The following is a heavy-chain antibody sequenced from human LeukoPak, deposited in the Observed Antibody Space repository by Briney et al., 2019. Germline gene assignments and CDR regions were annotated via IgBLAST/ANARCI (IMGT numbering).Heavy chain of an antibody. CDR2: IITIFGTP. J-gene: IGHJ4*02. V-gene: IGHV1-69*05. CDR1: GGTFSNFG. D-gene: IGHD2-15*01. CDR3: AREGFCVGDTCHGRDKVLDY. Sequence: SVKVSCKASGGTFSNFGITWVRQAPGQGLEWMGRIITIFGTPNYAQKFQGRVTITTDESTSTAYMDLYSLRSEDTAVYYCAREGFCVGDTCHGRDKVLDYWGQGTLVTVSS.